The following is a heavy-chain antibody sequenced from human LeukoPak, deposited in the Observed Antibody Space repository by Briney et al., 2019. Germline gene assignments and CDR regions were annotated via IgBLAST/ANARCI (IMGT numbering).Heavy chain of an antibody. CDR3: AKGMADTVLFDY. Sequence: GGSLRLSCAASGFTFSSYAMSWVRQAPGKGLEWVSAISGSGGSTYYADSVKGRFTISRDNSKNTLYLQMNSLRAEDTAVYYRAKGMADTVLFDYWGQGTLVTVSS. CDR1: GFTFSSYA. CDR2: ISGSGGST. D-gene: IGHD2-15*01. J-gene: IGHJ4*02. V-gene: IGHV3-23*01.